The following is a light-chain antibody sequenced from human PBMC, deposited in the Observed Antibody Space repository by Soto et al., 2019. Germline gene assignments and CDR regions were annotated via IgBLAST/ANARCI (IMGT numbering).Light chain of an antibody. J-gene: IGKJ2*01. Sequence: EIVLTQSPGTLSLSPGEGATLSCRASQSVSSSFLAWYQQKPGQAPRLLIYGASSRATGIPERFSGSGSGTDFTLTISRLEPEDFAVYYCQQYDSSPYTFGQGTKLEIK. CDR2: GAS. V-gene: IGKV3-20*01. CDR3: QQYDSSPYT. CDR1: QSVSSSF.